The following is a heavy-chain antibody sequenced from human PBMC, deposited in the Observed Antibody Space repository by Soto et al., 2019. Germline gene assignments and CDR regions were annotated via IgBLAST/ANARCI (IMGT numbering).Heavy chain of an antibody. CDR3: ARGGVV. CDR2: ISQGGITT. CDR1: GFNFSIFD. D-gene: IGHD2-8*01. V-gene: IGHV3-48*03. Sequence: GGSLRLSCVGSGFNFSIFDMNWVRQAPGGGLEWISIISQGGITTTYADSVRSRFTVSRDNAQNSLFLQMDRLTVEDTGVYYCARGGVVWGQGALVTVSS. J-gene: IGHJ4*02.